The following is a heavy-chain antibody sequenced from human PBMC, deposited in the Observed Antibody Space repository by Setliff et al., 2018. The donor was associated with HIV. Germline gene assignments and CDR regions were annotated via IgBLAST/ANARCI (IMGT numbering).Heavy chain of an antibody. CDR3: ARLDPGYYMDV. D-gene: IGHD2-2*03. CDR2: IIPILGTT. V-gene: IGHV1-69*08. J-gene: IGHJ6*03. CDR1: GGTFSAYT. Sequence: EASVKVSCKASGGTFSAYTISWVRQAPGQGLEWMGRIIPILGTTNYAQKFQGRVTITADKSTSTAYMELSSLRSEDTAVYYCARLDPGYYMDVWGKGTTVTVSS.